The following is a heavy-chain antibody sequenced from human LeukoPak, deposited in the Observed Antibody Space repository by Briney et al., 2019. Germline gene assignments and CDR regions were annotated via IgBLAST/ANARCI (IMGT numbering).Heavy chain of an antibody. CDR1: GDSVSSNSAA. CDR2: TYYRSKWYN. J-gene: IGHJ4*02. V-gene: IGHV6-1*01. D-gene: IGHD6-13*01. CDR3: ASEGYSSSWYLAGRRFDY. Sequence: SQTLSLTCAISGDSVSSNSAAWNWIRQSPSRGLERLGRTYYRSKWYNDYAVSVKSRITINPDTSKNQFSLQLNSVTPEDTAVYYCASEGYSSSWYLAGRRFDYWGQGTLVTVSS.